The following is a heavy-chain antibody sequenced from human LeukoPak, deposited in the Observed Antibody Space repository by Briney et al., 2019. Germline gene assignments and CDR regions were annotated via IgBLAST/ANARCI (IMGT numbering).Heavy chain of an antibody. Sequence: GGSLRLSCAASGFTFSSYTMNWVRQAPGKGLEWVSSISSSSSAIYYAASVKGRFTISRDNAKNSLYLQMNSLRDEDTAVYYCARGELRYSAYWGQGTLVTVSS. CDR1: GFTFSSYT. J-gene: IGHJ4*02. D-gene: IGHD3-9*01. V-gene: IGHV3-48*02. CDR2: ISSSSSAI. CDR3: ARGELRYSAY.